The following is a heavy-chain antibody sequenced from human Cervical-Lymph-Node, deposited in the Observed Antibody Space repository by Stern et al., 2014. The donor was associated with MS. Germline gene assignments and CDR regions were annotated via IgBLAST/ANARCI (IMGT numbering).Heavy chain of an antibody. CDR3: ARVSSAGGHAFDI. CDR2: IIPIFGTA. Sequence: VQLVESGTEVKKPGSSVKVSCKSSGGTFSSSAISWVRQAPGQGLEWMGGIIPIFGTANYAPKFQGRVTITADKSTRTRYMDLSSLISEDTAVYYGARVSSAGGHAFDIWGQGTLVTVSA. J-gene: IGHJ3*02. V-gene: IGHV1-69*06. D-gene: IGHD1-26*01. CDR1: GGTFSSSA.